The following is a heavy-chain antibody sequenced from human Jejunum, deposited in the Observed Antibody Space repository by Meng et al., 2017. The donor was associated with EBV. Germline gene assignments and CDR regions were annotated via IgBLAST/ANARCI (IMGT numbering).Heavy chain of an antibody. Sequence: QVQLVQPGAEVKKPGSSVEVSCKASVSTFIEYPIHWLRQAPGQRLEWMAWINPDNGNKQCSQNFRGRVTITTDTSATTAYMQLSSLRSEDTAVYYCARELGGRYDNWGQGTLVTVAS. CDR3: ARELGGRYDN. J-gene: IGHJ4*02. CDR2: INPDNGNK. CDR1: VSTFIEYP. V-gene: IGHV1-3*01. D-gene: IGHD7-27*01.